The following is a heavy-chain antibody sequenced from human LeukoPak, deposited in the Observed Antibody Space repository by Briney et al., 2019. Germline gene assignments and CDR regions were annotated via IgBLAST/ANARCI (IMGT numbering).Heavy chain of an antibody. CDR3: ARPADRLRFDAFDI. Sequence: PSETLSLTCTVSGGSISSGSYYWNWIRQPAGKGLEWIGRIYTSGGTNYNPSLKSRVTISADTSKNQFSLKLTSVTAADTAVYYCARPADRLRFDAFDIWGQGTMVTVSS. D-gene: IGHD3-16*01. CDR1: GGSISSGSYY. J-gene: IGHJ3*02. CDR2: IYTSGGT. V-gene: IGHV4-61*02.